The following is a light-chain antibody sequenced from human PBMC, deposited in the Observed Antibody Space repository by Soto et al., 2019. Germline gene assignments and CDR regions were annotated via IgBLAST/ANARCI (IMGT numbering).Light chain of an antibody. J-gene: IGKJ2*01. CDR1: QSVLYSSNNKNY. CDR3: QQYYSTSYT. V-gene: IGKV4-1*01. Sequence: DIVMTQSPASLAVSLGERATINCKSSQSVLYSSNNKNYLAWYQQKPGQPPKLLIYWASTRESGVPDRFSGSGSGTDFPLTISSLQAEDVAVDYCQQYYSTSYTFGQGTKLEIK. CDR2: WAS.